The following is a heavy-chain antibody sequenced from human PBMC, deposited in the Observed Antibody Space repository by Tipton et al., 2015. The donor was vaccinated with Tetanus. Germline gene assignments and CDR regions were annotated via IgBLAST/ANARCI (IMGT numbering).Heavy chain of an antibody. CDR3: ARDRGDYIYYGMDV. J-gene: IGHJ6*02. V-gene: IGHV1-2*02. CDR2: IDPNSGAT. CDR1: GYTFTGYY. D-gene: IGHD3-22*01. Sequence: VQLVQSGAEMKKPGASVKVSCKASGYTFTGYYIYWVRQAPGQGLEWMGWIDPNSGATVYAQKFQGRVTMTRDTSISTAYMELRSLRPDDTAVYYCARDRGDYIYYGMDVWGPGTTVTVS.